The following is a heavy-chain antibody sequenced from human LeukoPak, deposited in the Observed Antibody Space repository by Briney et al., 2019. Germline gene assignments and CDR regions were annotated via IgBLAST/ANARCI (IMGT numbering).Heavy chain of an antibody. CDR1: RFTFSSYP. J-gene: IGHJ3*02. V-gene: IGHV3-30-3*01. Sequence: PGGSLRLSCAASRFTFSSYPMHWVRQAPGKGLEWVAVISFDGSNKYYADSVKGRFIISRDNSKSTLYLQMNSLRAEDTAVYYCARDGLYGSGSYAFDIWGQGTMVTVSS. CDR3: ARDGLYGSGSYAFDI. D-gene: IGHD3-10*01. CDR2: ISFDGSNK.